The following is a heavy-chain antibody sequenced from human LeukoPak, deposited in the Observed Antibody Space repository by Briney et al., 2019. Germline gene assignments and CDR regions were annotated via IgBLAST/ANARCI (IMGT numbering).Heavy chain of an antibody. D-gene: IGHD1-1*01. CDR3: ARRYLQYYFMDV. CDR1: GGSFSGNY. CDR2: INHSGST. J-gene: IGHJ6*03. Sequence: SETLSLTCAVYGGSFSGNYWSWIRQPPGKGLEWIGEINHSGSTNNNSSLKSRVTISVDTSKNQFSLKVSSVTAADTAVYYCARRYLQYYFMDVWGKGTTVTVSS. V-gene: IGHV4-34*01.